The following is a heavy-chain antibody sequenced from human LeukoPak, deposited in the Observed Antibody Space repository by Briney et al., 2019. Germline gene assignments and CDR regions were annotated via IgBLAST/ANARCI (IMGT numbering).Heavy chain of an antibody. CDR1: GGTSSSYA. CDR2: IIPIFGTA. CDR3: ARAAIEGGLEWLFWWFDP. Sequence: SVKLSRKVSGGTSSSYAISWVRQARGQGLEWMGGIIPIFGTANYAQKLQGRVTITADKSTSTAYMELSSVTAEDTAVYYCARAAIEGGLEWLFWWFDPWGQGTLVTVSS. D-gene: IGHD3-3*01. V-gene: IGHV1-69*06. J-gene: IGHJ5*02.